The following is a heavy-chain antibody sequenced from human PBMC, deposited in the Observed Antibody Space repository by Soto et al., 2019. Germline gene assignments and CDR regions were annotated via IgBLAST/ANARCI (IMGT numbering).Heavy chain of an antibody. CDR2: IYYSGST. V-gene: IGHV4-31*03. CDR3: AREGSENWFDP. Sequence: PSETLSLTCTVSGGSISSGGYYWSWIRQHPGKGLEWIGYIYYSGSTYYNPSLKSRVTISVDTSKNQFSLKLSSVTAADTAVYYCAREGSENWFDPWGQGTLVTVSS. CDR1: GGSISSGGYY. J-gene: IGHJ5*02.